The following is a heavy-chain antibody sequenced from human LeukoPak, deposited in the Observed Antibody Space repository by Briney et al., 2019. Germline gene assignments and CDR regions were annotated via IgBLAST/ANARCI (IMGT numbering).Heavy chain of an antibody. D-gene: IGHD5-24*01. Sequence: GGSLRLSCAASGFTVSSNYMSWVRQAPGKGLEWVSVIYSGGSTYYADSVKGRFTISRDNSKNTLYLQMNSLRAEDTAVYYCARVWWLQFKDVFDIWGQGTMVTVSS. CDR1: GFTVSSNY. J-gene: IGHJ3*02. V-gene: IGHV3-53*01. CDR2: IYSGGST. CDR3: ARVWWLQFKDVFDI.